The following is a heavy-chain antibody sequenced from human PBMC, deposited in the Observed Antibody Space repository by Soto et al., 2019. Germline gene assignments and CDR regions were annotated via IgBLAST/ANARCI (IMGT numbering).Heavy chain of an antibody. CDR3: AKDRDDYGDYAFDH. CDR1: GFTFSSYV. V-gene: IGHV3-23*01. CDR2: VSGSGVTT. Sequence: EVQLLESGGGLGRPGGSLRLSCEASGFTFSSYVMSWVRQAPGKGLEWVSSVSGSGVTTYYAGSVTGRFTISRANSRNTLFLQRNSLRAEATAIYYCAKDRDDYGDYAFDHGGQGTLVTVS. J-gene: IGHJ4*02. D-gene: IGHD4-17*01.